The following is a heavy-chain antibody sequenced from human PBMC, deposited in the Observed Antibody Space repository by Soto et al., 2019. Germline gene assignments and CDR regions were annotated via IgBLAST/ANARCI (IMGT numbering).Heavy chain of an antibody. CDR2: LSYDGTNR. J-gene: IGHJ4*02. D-gene: IGHD4-17*01. V-gene: IGHV3-30*17. CDR3: ARESSSTVTTGGGGSAKDY. Sequence: QVHLVESGGGVVQPGRSLRLPCAASGLTFRNNAMHWVPKAPGKGLEGVAFLSYDGTNRCYPDSVKGRFTISRDNSKNTLYLQMNSLKTEDTAVYYCARESSSTVTTGGGGSAKDYWGQGTLVTVSS. CDR1: GLTFRNNA.